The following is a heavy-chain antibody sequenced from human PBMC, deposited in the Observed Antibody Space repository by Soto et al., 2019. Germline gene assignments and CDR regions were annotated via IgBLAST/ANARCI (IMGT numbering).Heavy chain of an antibody. J-gene: IGHJ6*02. CDR3: AGRLFGELLYSYYGMDV. D-gene: IGHD3-10*01. V-gene: IGHV4-34*01. CDR2: INHSGST. CDR1: VVSFSGYY. Sequence: SETLSLTCAFYVVSFSGYYWSCIRHPPGKGLEWIGEINHSGSTNYNPSLKSRVTISVDTSKNQFSLKLSSVTAADTAVYYCAGRLFGELLYSYYGMDVWGQGTTVTVSS.